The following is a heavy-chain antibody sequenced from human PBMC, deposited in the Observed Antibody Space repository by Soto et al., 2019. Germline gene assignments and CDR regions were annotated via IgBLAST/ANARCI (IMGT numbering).Heavy chain of an antibody. CDR2: ISWNSNIV. D-gene: IGHD2-15*01. V-gene: IGHV3-9*01. Sequence: EVHLVESGGGLVQPGRSLRLSCAASGFTFVDYAMYWVRRVPGKGREWVSSISWNSNIVGYVDSVKGRFTISRDNAKNSLYLQMNSLRPEDTALYYCARGGPDGFCSGGRCYFDSWGQGTLVTVSS. CDR1: GFTFVDYA. CDR3: ARGGPDGFCSGGRCYFDS. J-gene: IGHJ4*02.